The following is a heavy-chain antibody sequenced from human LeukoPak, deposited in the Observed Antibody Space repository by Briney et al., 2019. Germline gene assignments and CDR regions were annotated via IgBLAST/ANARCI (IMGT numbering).Heavy chain of an antibody. CDR1: GYTFTGFY. CDR3: ARDLTPYYYDSSGYTGFDY. Sequence: GASVKVSCKASGYTFTGFYMYWVRQAPGQGIEWMGWINPNSGGTNYAQSFQGRVTMTRDTSINTAYMELSRLRSDDTAVYYCARDLTPYYYDSSGYTGFDYWGQGTLVTVSS. D-gene: IGHD3-22*01. V-gene: IGHV1-2*02. J-gene: IGHJ4*02. CDR2: INPNSGGT.